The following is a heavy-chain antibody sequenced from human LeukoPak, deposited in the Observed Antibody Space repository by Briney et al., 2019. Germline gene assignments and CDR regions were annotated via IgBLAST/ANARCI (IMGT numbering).Heavy chain of an antibody. J-gene: IGHJ5*02. CDR1: GYTFTSYD. D-gene: IGHD2-21*02. Sequence: ASVKVSCKASGYTFTSYDINWVRQATGQGLEWMGSMNPNSGNTGYAQKFRGRVTMTRNTSISTAYMELSSLRSEDTAVYYCAREGGAYCGGDCYSNWFDPWGQGTLVTVSS. CDR2: MNPNSGNT. CDR3: AREGGAYCGGDCYSNWFDP. V-gene: IGHV1-8*01.